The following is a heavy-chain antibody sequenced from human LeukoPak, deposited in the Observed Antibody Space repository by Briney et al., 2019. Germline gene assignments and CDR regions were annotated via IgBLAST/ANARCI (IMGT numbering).Heavy chain of an antibody. D-gene: IGHD5-18*01. J-gene: IGHJ4*02. CDR3: ARARGEGYSYGLEADY. Sequence: SVKVSCKASGGTFSSYAISWVRQAPGQGLKWMGRIIPILGIANYAQKFQGRVTITADKSTSTAYMELSSLRSEDTAVYYCARARGEGYSYGLEADYWGQGTLVTVSS. CDR1: GGTFSSYA. CDR2: IIPILGIA. V-gene: IGHV1-69*04.